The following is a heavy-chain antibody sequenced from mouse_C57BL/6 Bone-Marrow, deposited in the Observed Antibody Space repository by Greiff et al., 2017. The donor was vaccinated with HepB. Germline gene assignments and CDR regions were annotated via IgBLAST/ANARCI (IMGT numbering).Heavy chain of an antibody. CDR1: GYTFTDYY. Sequence: EVQLQQSGPELVKPGASVKISCKASGYTFTDYYMNWVKQSHGKSLEWIGDINPNNGGTSYNQKFKGKATLTVDKSSSTAYMELRSLTSEDSAVYYCARDFGRSNYGYFDVWGTGTTVTVSS. V-gene: IGHV1-26*01. CDR2: INPNNGGT. D-gene: IGHD2-5*01. CDR3: ARDFGRSNYGYFDV. J-gene: IGHJ1*03.